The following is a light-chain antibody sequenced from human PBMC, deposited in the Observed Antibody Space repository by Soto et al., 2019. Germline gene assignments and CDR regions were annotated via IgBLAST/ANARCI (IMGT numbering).Light chain of an antibody. V-gene: IGKV3D-20*02. CDR2: GAS. Sequence: EIVLTQSPGTLSLSPGERATLSCRASQSVSSSYLAWYQQKPGQAPRLLIYGASSRATGIPDRFSGSGSGTDFTLTISSLEPEDFAVYYCQQRSNWPPTWTSGQGTKVDIK. CDR3: QQRSNWPPTWT. J-gene: IGKJ1*01. CDR1: QSVSSSY.